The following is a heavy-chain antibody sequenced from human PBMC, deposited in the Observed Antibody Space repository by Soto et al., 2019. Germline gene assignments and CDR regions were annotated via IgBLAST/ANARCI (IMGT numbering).Heavy chain of an antibody. J-gene: IGHJ6*02. CDR1: GGTFSSYA. Sequence: QVQLVQSGAEVKKPGSSVKVSCKASGGTFSSYAISWVRQAPGQGLEWMGGLIRIFGTANYAQKFQGRVTITADESTSTAYMELSSLRSEDTAVYYCAGKGKRQPEYIGGATKGDDYYGMDVWGQGTTVTVSS. D-gene: IGHD1-26*01. CDR3: AGKGKRQPEYIGGATKGDDYYGMDV. CDR2: LIRIFGTA. V-gene: IGHV1-69*01.